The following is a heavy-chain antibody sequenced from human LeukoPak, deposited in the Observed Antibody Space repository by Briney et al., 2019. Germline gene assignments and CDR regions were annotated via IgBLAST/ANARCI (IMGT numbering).Heavy chain of an antibody. CDR3: ASQGTDGDYGPNGY. D-gene: IGHD4-17*01. Sequence: NPGGSLRLSCAASGFTFSSYSMNWVRQAPGKGLEWVSSISSSSSYIYYADSVKGRFTISRDNAKNSLYLQMNSLRAEDTAVYYCASQGTDGDYGPNGYWGQGTLVTVSS. V-gene: IGHV3-21*01. CDR2: ISSSSSYI. CDR1: GFTFSSYS. J-gene: IGHJ4*02.